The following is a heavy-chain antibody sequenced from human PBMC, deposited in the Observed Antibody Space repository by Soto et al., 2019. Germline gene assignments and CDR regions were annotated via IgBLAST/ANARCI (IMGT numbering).Heavy chain of an antibody. Sequence: PSETLSLTCAVYGGSFSGYYWSWIRQPPGKGLEWIGEINHSGSTNYNPSLKSRVTISVDTSKNQFSLKLSSVTAADTAVYYCARGAVAKRMGWFDPWGQGTLVTVPS. D-gene: IGHD6-19*01. CDR1: GGSFSGYY. V-gene: IGHV4-34*01. CDR2: INHSGST. CDR3: ARGAVAKRMGWFDP. J-gene: IGHJ5*02.